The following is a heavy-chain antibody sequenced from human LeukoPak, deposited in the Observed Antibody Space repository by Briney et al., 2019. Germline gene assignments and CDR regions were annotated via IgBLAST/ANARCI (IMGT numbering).Heavy chain of an antibody. CDR3: ARGADCGGDCYSVSPFDY. Sequence: SETLSLTCSVSGGSISSYYWSWIRQPPGKGLEWIGYIYYSGSTYYNPSLKSRVTISVDTSKNQFSLKLSSVTAADTAVYYCARGADCGGDCYSVSPFDYWGQGTLVTVSS. V-gene: IGHV4-59*01. J-gene: IGHJ4*02. CDR1: GGSISSYY. D-gene: IGHD2-21*02. CDR2: IYYSGST.